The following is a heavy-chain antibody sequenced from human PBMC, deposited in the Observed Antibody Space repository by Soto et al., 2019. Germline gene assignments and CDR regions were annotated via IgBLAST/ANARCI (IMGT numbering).Heavy chain of an antibody. CDR3: ARDRPPGSRYGMDA. CDR2: ISTDSGYT. V-gene: IGHV1-18*01. Sequence: QIQLVQSGGEVERPGASVTVSCEASGYIFTTYGLSWVRQTPAHGLEWMGWISTDSGYTQYSQLLQGRVTMTRDTSTNTAYMELRDLTFDDTGIYYCARDRPPGSRYGMDAWGQGTAVTVSS. J-gene: IGHJ6*02. CDR1: GYIFTTYG.